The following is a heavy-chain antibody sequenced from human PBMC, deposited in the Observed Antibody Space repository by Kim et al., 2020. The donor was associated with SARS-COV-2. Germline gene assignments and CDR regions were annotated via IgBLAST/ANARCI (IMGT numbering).Heavy chain of an antibody. J-gene: IGHJ4*02. D-gene: IGHD6-13*01. V-gene: IGHV1-18*01. Sequence: ASVKVSCKASGYTFTSYGISWVRQAPGQGLEWMVWISAYNGNTNYAQKLQGRVTMTTDTSTSTPYMELRSLRSDDTAVYYCARVGSSSWYWKFDYWGQGTLVTVSS. CDR3: ARVGSSSWYWKFDY. CDR2: ISAYNGNT. CDR1: GYTFTSYG.